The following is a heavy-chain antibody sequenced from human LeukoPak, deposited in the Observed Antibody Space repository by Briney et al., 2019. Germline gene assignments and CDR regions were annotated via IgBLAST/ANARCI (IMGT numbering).Heavy chain of an antibody. Sequence: GGTLRLSCAASGFTFSSYGLSWVRQAPGKGLEWVSGITGSGDSTFHADSVKGRFTISRDISKNAVYLQMNSLRAEDTAVYYCARDSYGDANFDSWGQGTLVTVSS. V-gene: IGHV3-23*01. J-gene: IGHJ4*02. CDR3: ARDSYGDANFDS. CDR1: GFTFSSYG. CDR2: ITGSGDST. D-gene: IGHD4-17*01.